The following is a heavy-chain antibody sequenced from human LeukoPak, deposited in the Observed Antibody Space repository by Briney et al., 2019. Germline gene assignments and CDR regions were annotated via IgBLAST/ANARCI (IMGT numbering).Heavy chain of an antibody. V-gene: IGHV3-23*01. CDR1: GFTFSSYA. CDR3: ARPYYYDSSGYSH. J-gene: IGHJ4*02. CDR2: ISGSGGST. D-gene: IGHD3-22*01. Sequence: GGSLRLSCAASGFTFSSYAMSWVRQAPGKGLEWVSAISGSGGSTYYADSVKGRFTISRDNSKNTLYLQMNSLRAEDTAVYYCARPYYYDSSGYSHWGQGTLVTVSS.